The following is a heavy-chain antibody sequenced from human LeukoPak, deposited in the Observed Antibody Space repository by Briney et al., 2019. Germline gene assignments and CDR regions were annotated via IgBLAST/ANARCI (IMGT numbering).Heavy chain of an antibody. J-gene: IGHJ3*02. CDR1: GGSISSSSYY. Sequence: SETLSLACTVSGGSISSSSYYWGWIRQPPGKGLEWIGAIYHSGSTYYNPSLKSRVTTSVDTSKNLFSLKLNSVTAADTAMYYCARSDNSDALDAFDIWGQGTMVTVSS. CDR3: ARSDNSDALDAFDI. CDR2: IYHSGST. V-gene: IGHV4-39*07. D-gene: IGHD3-22*01.